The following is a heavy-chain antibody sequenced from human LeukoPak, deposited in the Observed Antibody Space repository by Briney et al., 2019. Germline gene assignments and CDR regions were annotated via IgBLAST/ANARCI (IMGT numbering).Heavy chain of an antibody. V-gene: IGHV3-30*18. D-gene: IGHD2-21*01. CDR2: ISYDGSNK. CDR3: AKEXANGWXLXXFDY. CDR1: GFTFSSYG. Sequence: GGSLRLSCAASGFTFSSYGIHWVRQAPGKGLEWVAVISYDGSNKYYADSVKGRFTISRDNSKNTLYLQMNSLRAEDTAVYYCAKEXANGWXLXXFDYWGXXTXVXVSS. J-gene: IGHJ4*01.